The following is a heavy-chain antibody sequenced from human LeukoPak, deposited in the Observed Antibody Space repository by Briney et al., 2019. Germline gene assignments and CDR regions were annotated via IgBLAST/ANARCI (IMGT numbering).Heavy chain of an antibody. CDR2: MNPNSGNT. CDR1: GYTLTSYD. Sequence: ASVKVSCKASGYTLTSYDINWVRQATGQGLEWMRWMNPNSGNTGYAQKFQGRVTITRNTSISTAYMELSSLRPEDTAVYYCARARGTYRFFDYYMDVWGKGTTVTVSS. V-gene: IGHV1-8*03. J-gene: IGHJ6*03. CDR3: ARARGTYRFFDYYMDV. D-gene: IGHD3-3*01.